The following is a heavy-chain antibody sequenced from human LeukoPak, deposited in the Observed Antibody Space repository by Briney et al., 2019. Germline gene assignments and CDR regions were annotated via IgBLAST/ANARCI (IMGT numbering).Heavy chain of an antibody. J-gene: IGHJ4*02. CDR2: IRSKAYGGTA. D-gene: IGHD3-22*01. V-gene: IGHV3-49*04. Sequence: GGSLRLSCTASGFTFGDYAMSWVRQAPGKGLEWVGFIRSKAYGGTAEYAASVKDRLTISRDDSKSTAYLQMNSLKTEDTAVYYCTRENWIGDSSGYHDYWGQGTLVTVSS. CDR1: GFTFGDYA. CDR3: TRENWIGDSSGYHDY.